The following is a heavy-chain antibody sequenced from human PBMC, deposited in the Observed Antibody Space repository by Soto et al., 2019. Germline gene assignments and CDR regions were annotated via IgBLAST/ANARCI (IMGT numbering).Heavy chain of an antibody. CDR2: IIPIFGTA. J-gene: IGHJ6*02. V-gene: IGHV1-69*06. CDR3: ATRGRPYCSGGSCYHYYYYGMDV. Sequence: QEQLVQSGAEVKKPGSSVKVSCKASGGTFSSYAISWVRQAPGQGLEWMGGIIPIFGTANYAQKFQGRVTITADKSTSTAYMELSSLRSEDTAVYYCATRGRPYCSGGSCYHYYYYGMDVWGQGTTVTVSS. CDR1: GGTFSSYA. D-gene: IGHD2-15*01.